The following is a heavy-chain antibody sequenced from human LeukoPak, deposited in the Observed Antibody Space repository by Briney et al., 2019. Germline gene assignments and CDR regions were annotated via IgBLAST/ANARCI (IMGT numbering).Heavy chain of an antibody. J-gene: IGHJ4*02. Sequence: SETLSLTCAVSGGSISSSNWWSWVRQPPGKGLEGIGEIYHGGSTNYNPSLKSRVTISVDKSKNRFSLKLSSVTAADTAVYYCARAGWLSTFDYWGQGTLVTVSS. CDR2: IYHGGST. CDR1: GGSISSSNW. CDR3: ARAGWLSTFDY. V-gene: IGHV4-4*02. D-gene: IGHD3-22*01.